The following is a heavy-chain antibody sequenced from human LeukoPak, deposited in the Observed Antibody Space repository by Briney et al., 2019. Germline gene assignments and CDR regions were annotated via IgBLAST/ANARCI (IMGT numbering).Heavy chain of an antibody. J-gene: IGHJ6*02. D-gene: IGHD5-12*01. CDR2: IYYSGST. Sequence: SETLSLTCTVSGGSINNYYCSWIRQPPRKGLEWIGYIYYSGSTNYNPSLKSRVTISIDTSKNQFSLNLSSVTAADTAVYYCARRGYYYGMDVWGQGTTVTVSS. V-gene: IGHV4-59*08. CDR1: GGSINNYY. CDR3: ARRGYYYGMDV.